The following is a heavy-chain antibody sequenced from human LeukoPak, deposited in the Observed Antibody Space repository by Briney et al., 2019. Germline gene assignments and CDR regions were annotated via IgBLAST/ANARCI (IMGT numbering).Heavy chain of an antibody. J-gene: IGHJ4*02. CDR1: GGSISSYY. D-gene: IGHD3-10*01. V-gene: IGHV4-59*01. Sequence: SETLSLTCSVSGGSISSYYWSWIRQPPGKGLEWIGYIYYSGSTNYNPSLKSRVTVSVDTSKNQFSLKLSSVTAADTAVYYCARYGSGTYYFDYWGQGTLVTVS. CDR3: ARYGSGTYYFDY. CDR2: IYYSGST.